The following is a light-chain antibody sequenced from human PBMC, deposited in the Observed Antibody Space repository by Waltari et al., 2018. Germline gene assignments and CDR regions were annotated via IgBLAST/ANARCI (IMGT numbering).Light chain of an antibody. CDR1: QDIVSA. CDR3: QQFINNPLT. J-gene: IGKJ3*01. CDR2: DAS. Sequence: AIQLTQSPSSLSASVGHRVTITCRASQDIVSALAWYQQKPGRAPKLLISDASTLETGFPSRFSGSGSGTDFTLSISSLQPEDFATYYCQQFINNPLTFGPGTTVDVK. V-gene: IGKV1D-13*01.